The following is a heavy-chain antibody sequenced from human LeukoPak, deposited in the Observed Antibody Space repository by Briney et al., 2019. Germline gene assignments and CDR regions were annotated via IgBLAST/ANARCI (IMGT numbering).Heavy chain of an antibody. CDR1: GFTFSSYW. J-gene: IGHJ4*02. Sequence: GGSLRLSCAASGFTFSSYWMHWVRHAPGKGLVRVSRINSDGSSTSYADSVKGRFTISRDNAKNTLYLQMNSLRAEDTAVYYCARDPAPLDSSSWKDYWGQGTLVTVSS. D-gene: IGHD6-13*01. CDR2: INSDGSST. CDR3: ARDPAPLDSSSWKDY. V-gene: IGHV3-74*01.